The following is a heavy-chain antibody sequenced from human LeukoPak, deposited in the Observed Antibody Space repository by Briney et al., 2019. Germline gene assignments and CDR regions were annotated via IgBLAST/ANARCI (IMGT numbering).Heavy chain of an antibody. J-gene: IGHJ5*02. CDR1: GFTFSSYS. D-gene: IGHD6-13*01. CDR3: ARVRDRPDSSSWHLGDWFDP. V-gene: IGHV3-21*01. CDR2: ISSSSSYI. Sequence: GGSLRLSCAASGFTFSSYSMNWVRQAPGKGLEWVSSISSSSSYIYYADSVKGRFTISRDNAKNSLYLQMNSLRAEDTAVYYCARVRDRPDSSSWHLGDWFDPWGQGTLVTVSS.